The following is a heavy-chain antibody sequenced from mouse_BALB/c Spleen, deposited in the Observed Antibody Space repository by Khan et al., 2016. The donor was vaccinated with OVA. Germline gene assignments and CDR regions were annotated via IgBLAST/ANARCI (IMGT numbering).Heavy chain of an antibody. V-gene: IGHV2-6-4*01. D-gene: IGHD2-14*01. CDR2: IWGGGGT. Sequence: QVQLKQSGPGLVAPSQSLSITCTVSGFSLSRYNIHWVRQPPGKGLEWLGMIWGGGGTDYNSTLKSRLSISKDNSKSQVFLKMSSLQTVDTAMYYCARAYYRYDGYYAMDYWGQGTSVTVSS. CDR3: ARAYYRYDGYYAMDY. CDR1: GFSLSRYN. J-gene: IGHJ4*01.